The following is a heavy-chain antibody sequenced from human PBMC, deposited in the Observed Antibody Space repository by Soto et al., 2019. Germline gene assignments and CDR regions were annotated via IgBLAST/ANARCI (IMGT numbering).Heavy chain of an antibody. V-gene: IGHV3-66*01. J-gene: IGHJ5*02. CDR3: ARGGYCSGGSCYSNWFDP. CDR2: IYSGGST. D-gene: IGHD2-15*01. Sequence: GGSLRLSCAASGFTVSSNYMSWVRQAPGKGLEWVSVIYSGGSTYYADSVKGRFTISRDNSKNILYLQMNSLSADDTAVYYCARGGYCSGGSCYSNWFDPWGQGALVTVSS. CDR1: GFTVSSNY.